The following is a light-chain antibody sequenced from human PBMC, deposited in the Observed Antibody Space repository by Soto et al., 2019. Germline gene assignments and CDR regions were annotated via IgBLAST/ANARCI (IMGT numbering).Light chain of an antibody. J-gene: IGKJ1*01. Sequence: DIQMTQSPSSLSASVGDRVTIPFQASQDISNYLNWYQQKPGKAPKLLIYDASNLETGVPSRFSGSGSGTDFTFTITSLQPDDFATYYCQQYNSYPWTFGQGTKVDI. CDR3: QQYNSYPWT. V-gene: IGKV1-33*01. CDR2: DAS. CDR1: QDISNY.